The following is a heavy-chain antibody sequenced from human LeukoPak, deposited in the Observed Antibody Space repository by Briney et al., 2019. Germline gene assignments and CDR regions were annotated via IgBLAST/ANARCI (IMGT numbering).Heavy chain of an antibody. CDR3: ARAPPTSGGWETPYYYYGMDV. Sequence: GASVKVSCKASGGTFSSYAISWVRQAPGQGLEWMGGIIPIFGTANYAQKFQGRVTITADESTSTAYMELSSLRSEDTAVYYCARAPPTSGGWETPYYYYGMDVGDQGPTVTVP. CDR2: IIPIFGTA. V-gene: IGHV1-69*01. J-gene: IGHJ6*02. D-gene: IGHD6-19*01. CDR1: GGTFSSYA.